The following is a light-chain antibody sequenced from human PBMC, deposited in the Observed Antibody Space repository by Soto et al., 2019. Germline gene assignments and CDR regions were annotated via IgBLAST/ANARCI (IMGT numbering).Light chain of an antibody. CDR1: QSVTNY. J-gene: IGKJ2*01. CDR3: QQSYDTRMYT. V-gene: IGKV1-39*01. CDR2: SAS. Sequence: DIPMTQSPSSLSASVGDRVTITCRASQSVTNYLNRYQQKPGKAPILLIYSASTLQSGVPSRFSGSGSGTDFTLTISTLQPEDFATYVCQQSYDTRMYTFGQGTKLEI.